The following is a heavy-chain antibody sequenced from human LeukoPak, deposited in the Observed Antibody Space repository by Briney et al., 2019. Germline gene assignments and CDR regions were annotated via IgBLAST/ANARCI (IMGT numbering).Heavy chain of an antibody. CDR2: ISGSGGST. D-gene: IGHD2-2*02. CDR1: GFTFSSYA. V-gene: IGHV3-23*01. Sequence: GGSLRLSCAASGFTFSSYAMSWVRQAPGKGLEWVSAISGSGGSTYYADSVKGRFAISRDNSKNTLYLQMNSLRAEDTAVYYCAKEGALGYCSSTSCYTYFDYWGQGTLVTVSS. J-gene: IGHJ4*02. CDR3: AKEGALGYCSSTSCYTYFDY.